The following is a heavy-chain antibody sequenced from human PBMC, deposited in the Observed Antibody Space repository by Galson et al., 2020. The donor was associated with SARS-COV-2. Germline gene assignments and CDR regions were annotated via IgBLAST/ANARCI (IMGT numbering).Heavy chain of an antibody. D-gene: IGHD6-19*01. V-gene: IGHV3-30*04. CDR1: GFTFSSHA. Sequence: GESLKISCAASGFTFSSHAMHWVRQAPGKGLEWVAVISYDEGNKFYADSVKGRFTISRDNSKNTLYLQMNSLRAEDTAVYYCARDLTYTSGWYGGELFDYWGQGTLVTVSS. J-gene: IGHJ4*02. CDR2: ISYDEGNK. CDR3: ARDLTYTSGWYGGELFDY.